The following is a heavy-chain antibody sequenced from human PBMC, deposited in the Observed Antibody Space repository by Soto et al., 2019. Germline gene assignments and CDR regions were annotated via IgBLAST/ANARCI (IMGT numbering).Heavy chain of an antibody. CDR1: GFTFSDFG. J-gene: IGHJ4*02. CDR2: ISKDGLDR. Sequence: XVSLRLSCVVSGFTFSDFGMHWVRQSPGEGLAWVASISKDGLDRYYSESVKGRFTISRDDSKNTVFLQMNSLKVEDTAAYFCASPREGQWLVFDHWGQRTLVTVSS. D-gene: IGHD6-19*01. V-gene: IGHV3-30*19. CDR3: ASPREGQWLVFDH.